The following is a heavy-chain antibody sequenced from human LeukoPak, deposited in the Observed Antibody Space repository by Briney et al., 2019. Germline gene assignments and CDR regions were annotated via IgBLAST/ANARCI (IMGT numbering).Heavy chain of an antibody. CDR2: IIPIFGTA. Sequence: ASVKVSCKASGYTFTSYDINWVRQATGQGLEWMGGIIPIFGTANYAQKFQGRVTITADESTSTAYMGLSSLRSEDTAVYYCAILNSSGWYLDYWGQGTLVTVSS. V-gene: IGHV1-69*13. D-gene: IGHD6-19*01. CDR3: AILNSSGWYLDY. J-gene: IGHJ4*02. CDR1: GYTFTSYD.